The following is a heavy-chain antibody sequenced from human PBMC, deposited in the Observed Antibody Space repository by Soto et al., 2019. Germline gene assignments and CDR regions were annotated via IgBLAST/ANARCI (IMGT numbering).Heavy chain of an antibody. CDR1: GFTVSSNY. V-gene: IGHV3-53*01. CDR2: IYSGGST. J-gene: IGHJ1*01. CDR3: ARDRVESRSPDYFQH. Sequence: EVQLVESGGGLIQPGGSLRLSCAASGFTVSSNYMSWVRQAPGKGLEWVSVIYSGGSTYYADSVKGRFTISRDNSKNTLYLQMTPLRAEDTAVYYFARDRVESRSPDYFQHWGQGTLVTVSS. D-gene: IGHD2-15*01.